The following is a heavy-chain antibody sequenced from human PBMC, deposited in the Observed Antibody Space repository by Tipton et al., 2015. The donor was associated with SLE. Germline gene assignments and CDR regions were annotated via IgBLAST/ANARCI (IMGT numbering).Heavy chain of an antibody. CDR2: ISGGGGST. V-gene: IGHV3-23*04. D-gene: IGHD1/OR15-1a*01. J-gene: IGHJ4*02. Sequence: QLAQSGGGLIQSGGSLRLSCATSGFTFSSYALSWVRRAPGKGLEWVSAISGGGGSTYYADFVKGRFSISIDKSKKTLSLQMNSLRVDDTATYYCAKFEKTTDFYLDSWGQGTLVSVSS. CDR1: GFTFSSYA. CDR3: AKFEKTTDFYLDS.